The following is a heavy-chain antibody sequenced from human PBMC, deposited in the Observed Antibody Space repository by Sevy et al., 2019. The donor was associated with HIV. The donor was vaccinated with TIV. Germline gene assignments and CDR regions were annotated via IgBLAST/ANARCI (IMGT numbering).Heavy chain of an antibody. CDR3: ARDLFSGGNAVYGY. D-gene: IGHD2-15*01. Sequence: GGSLRLSCAASGFTFSSYTMNWVRQAPGKGLEWVSSITSGSTYIYYADSVKGRFTISRDNAKNSLYLQMNSVRAEDTAVYYCARDLFSGGNAVYGYWGQGTLVTVSS. J-gene: IGHJ4*02. V-gene: IGHV3-21*01. CDR1: GFTFSSYT. CDR2: ITSGSTYI.